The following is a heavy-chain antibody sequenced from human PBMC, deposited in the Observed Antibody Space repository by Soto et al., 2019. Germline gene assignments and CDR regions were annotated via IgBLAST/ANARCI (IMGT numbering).Heavy chain of an antibody. J-gene: IGHJ4*02. D-gene: IGHD4-17*01. CDR2: IYWNDDK. CDR1: GFSLTTSGVG. V-gene: IGHV2-5*01. Sequence: VSGPTLVNPTQTLTLACSFSGFSLTTSGVGVAWIRQPPGKALEWLALIYWNDDKRYSPSLKNRLTITKDTSKNQVVLTMTNMDPVDTATYYCAHRGLDYGDYSSWGQGTLVTVSS. CDR3: AHRGLDYGDYSS.